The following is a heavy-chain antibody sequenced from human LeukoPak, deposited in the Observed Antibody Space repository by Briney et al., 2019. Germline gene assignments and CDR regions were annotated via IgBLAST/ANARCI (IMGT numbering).Heavy chain of an antibody. CDR1: GGTFSSYT. V-gene: IGHV1-69*02. Sequence: SVKVSCKASGGTFSSYTISWVRQAPGQGLEWMGRIIPILGIANYAQKFQGRVTITADKSTSPAYMELSSLRSEDTAVYYCARAYSSSSGGGMDVWGQGTTVTVSS. J-gene: IGHJ6*02. D-gene: IGHD6-6*01. CDR2: IIPILGIA. CDR3: ARAYSSSSGGGMDV.